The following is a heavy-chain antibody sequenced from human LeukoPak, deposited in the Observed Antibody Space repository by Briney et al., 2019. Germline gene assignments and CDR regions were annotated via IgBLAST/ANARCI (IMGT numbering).Heavy chain of an antibody. CDR2: INPDNGGT. CDR3: ARDPSNSGYDYLYYFDY. V-gene: IGHV1-2*02. D-gene: IGHD5-12*01. Sequence: ASVKVSCKASGYTFTGYYMHWVRQAPGQGLEWMGWINPDNGGTNYAQKFKGRVTMTRDMSISIAYMELSRLRSDDTAVYYCARDPSNSGYDYLYYFDYWGQGTLVTVSS. CDR1: GYTFTGYY. J-gene: IGHJ4*02.